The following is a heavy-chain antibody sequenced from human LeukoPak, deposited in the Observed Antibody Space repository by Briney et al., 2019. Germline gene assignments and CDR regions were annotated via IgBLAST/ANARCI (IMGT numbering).Heavy chain of an antibody. Sequence: PGGSLRLSCTASGFTFGDYATSWFRQAPGKGLEWVGFIRSKAYGGTTEYAASVKGRFTISRDDSKSIAYLQMNSLKTEDTAVYYCTRIYDYGDSYYYYYYMDVWGKGTTVTVSS. V-gene: IGHV3-49*03. CDR3: TRIYDYGDSYYYYYYMDV. CDR2: IRSKAYGGTT. J-gene: IGHJ6*03. D-gene: IGHD4-17*01. CDR1: GFTFGDYA.